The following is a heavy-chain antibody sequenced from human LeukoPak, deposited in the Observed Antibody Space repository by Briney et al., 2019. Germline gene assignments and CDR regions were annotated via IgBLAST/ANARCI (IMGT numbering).Heavy chain of an antibody. J-gene: IGHJ5*02. D-gene: IGHD3-22*01. Sequence: GASVKVSCKASGYTFTSYGISWVRQAPGQGLEGMGWISAYNGNTNYAQKFQGRVTMTRDTSISTAYMELSRLRSDDTAVYYCARDFYQSDDSSGQWRYWFDPWGQGTLVTVSS. CDR1: GYTFTSYG. V-gene: IGHV1-18*01. CDR2: ISAYNGNT. CDR3: ARDFYQSDDSSGQWRYWFDP.